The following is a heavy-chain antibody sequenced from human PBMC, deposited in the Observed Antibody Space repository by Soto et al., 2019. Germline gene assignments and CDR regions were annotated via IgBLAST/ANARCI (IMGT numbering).Heavy chain of an antibody. CDR3: ARDYNYSSGRGFDP. Sequence: ASVKVSCKASGYTFTGYYMHWVRQAPGQRLEWMGWINPNSGGTNYAQKFQGRVTMTRDTSISTAYMELSRLRSDDTAVYYCARDYNYSSGRGFDPWGQGTLVTVS. J-gene: IGHJ5*02. D-gene: IGHD6-19*01. CDR1: GYTFTGYY. V-gene: IGHV1-2*02. CDR2: INPNSGGT.